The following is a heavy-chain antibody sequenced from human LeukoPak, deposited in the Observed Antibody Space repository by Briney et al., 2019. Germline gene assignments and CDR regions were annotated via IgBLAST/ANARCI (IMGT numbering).Heavy chain of an antibody. D-gene: IGHD4-17*01. CDR3: KKDPGTTIVAFDN. CDR2: ISGGST. J-gene: IGHJ3*02. V-gene: IGHV3-38-3*01. CDR1: GFTVSSNE. Sequence: GGSLRLSCAASGFTVSSNEMSWVRQAPGKGLEWVSSISGGSTYYADSRKGRFTISRDNSKNTLHLQMNSLRAKDTAMDNYKKDPGTTIVAFDNWGQGTMVTVSS.